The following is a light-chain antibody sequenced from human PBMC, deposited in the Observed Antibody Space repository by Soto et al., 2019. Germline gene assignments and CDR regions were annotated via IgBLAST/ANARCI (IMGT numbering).Light chain of an antibody. J-gene: IGKJ1*01. Sequence: ESVLTQSPGTLSLSPGERATLSCSASPSVSSNYLACYQQKPGQAPRLLIFAASTRATGIPGRFSASVSGTYFTLTISRLEPEDSAGYYGQQYGNSPTCTFGQGTKVES. CDR2: AAS. CDR3: QQYGNSPTCT. V-gene: IGKV3-20*01. CDR1: PSVSSNY.